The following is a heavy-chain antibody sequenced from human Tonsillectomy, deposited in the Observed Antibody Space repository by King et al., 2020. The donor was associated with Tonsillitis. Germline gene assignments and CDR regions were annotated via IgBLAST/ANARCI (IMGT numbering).Heavy chain of an antibody. CDR1: A. Sequence: AKSWVRQAPGKGLEWVSAISGSGGSTYYADSVKGRFTISRDNSKNTLYLQMNSLRAEDTAVYYFAKGQDSRSYQNFDYWGQGTLVTVSS. V-gene: IGHV3-23*01. D-gene: IGHD1-26*01. CDR3: AKGQDSRSYQNFDY. CDR2: ISGSGGST. J-gene: IGHJ4*02.